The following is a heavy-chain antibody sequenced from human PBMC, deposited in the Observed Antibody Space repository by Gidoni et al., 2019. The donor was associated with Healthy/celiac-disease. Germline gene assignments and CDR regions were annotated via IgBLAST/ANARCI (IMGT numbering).Heavy chain of an antibody. D-gene: IGHD4-17*01. CDR1: GGTLSSHA. Sequence: QVQLVQSGAEVTTPGSSVKVSGKASGGTLSSHAISRVRQAPGQGLEWMGGIIPIFGTANYAQKFQGRVTITADKSTSTAYMELSSLRSEDTAVYYCARGGFFDYGDLFPPDYWGQGTLVTVSS. V-gene: IGHV1-69*06. CDR3: ARGGFFDYGDLFPPDY. CDR2: IIPIFGTA. J-gene: IGHJ4*02.